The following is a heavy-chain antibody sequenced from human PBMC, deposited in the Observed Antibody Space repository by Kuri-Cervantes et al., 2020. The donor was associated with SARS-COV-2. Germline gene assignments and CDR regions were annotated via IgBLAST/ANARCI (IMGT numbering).Heavy chain of an antibody. CDR1: GFTFSSYA. D-gene: IGHD3-9*01. CDR3: ARDNLPQTGTDY. CDR2: ISGSGGST. V-gene: IGHV3-23*01. J-gene: IGHJ4*02. Sequence: GESLKISCAASGFTFSSYAMSWVRQAPGKGLEWVSAISGSGGSTYYVDSVKGRFTISRDNSKNTLYLQMNSLRAEDTAVYYCARDNLPQTGTDYWGQGTLVTVSS.